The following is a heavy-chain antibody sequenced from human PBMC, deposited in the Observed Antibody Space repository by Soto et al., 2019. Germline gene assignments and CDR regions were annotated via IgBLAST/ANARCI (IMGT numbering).Heavy chain of an antibody. Sequence: EEQLVESGGGLVQPGGSLRLSCVASGFTFSSYGMNWVRQAPGKGLEWVSYVRGSSSTIYYADSVKGRFTISRDNAKNSLFLQMNSLRDEDTAVYYCARTPIVGGTAQFDPWGQGTLVTVSS. D-gene: IGHD1-26*01. CDR2: VRGSSSTI. CDR3: ARTPIVGGTAQFDP. J-gene: IGHJ5*02. CDR1: GFTFSSYG. V-gene: IGHV3-48*02.